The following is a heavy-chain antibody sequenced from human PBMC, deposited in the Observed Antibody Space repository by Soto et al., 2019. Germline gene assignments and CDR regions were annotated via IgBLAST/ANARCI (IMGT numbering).Heavy chain of an antibody. V-gene: IGHV4-59*01. J-gene: IGHJ6*03. Sequence: SETLSLTCTVSGGSISSYYWSWIRQPPGKGLEWIGYIYYSGSTNYNPSLKSRVTISVDTSKNQFSLKLSSVTAADTAVYYCARDPPRGGDYRKYYYYYMDVWGKGTTVTVSS. CDR2: IYYSGST. D-gene: IGHD4-17*01. CDR3: ARDPPRGGDYRKYYYYYMDV. CDR1: GGSISSYY.